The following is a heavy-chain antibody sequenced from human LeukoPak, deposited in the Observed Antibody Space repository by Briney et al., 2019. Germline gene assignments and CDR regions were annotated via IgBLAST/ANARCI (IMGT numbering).Heavy chain of an antibody. CDR3: ARAIGLGSSDRYYFDY. V-gene: IGHV4-38-2*02. CDR2: IYHTGST. Sequence: PSETLSLTCTVSGYSISSGYYWGWIRQPPGKGLEWIGSIYHTGSTYYNPSLKSRVTISVDTSKNQFSLKLSSVTAADTAVYYCARAIGLGSSDRYYFDYWGQGTLVTVSS. J-gene: IGHJ4*02. CDR1: GYSISSGYY. D-gene: IGHD6-13*01.